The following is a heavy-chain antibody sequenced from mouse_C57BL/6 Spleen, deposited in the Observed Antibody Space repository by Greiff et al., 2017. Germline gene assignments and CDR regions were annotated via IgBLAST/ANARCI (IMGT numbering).Heavy chain of an antibody. J-gene: IGHJ4*01. V-gene: IGHV5-6*02. D-gene: IGHD1-1*01. CDR1: GFTFSSYG. CDR2: ISSGGSYT. Sequence: DVKLVESGGDLVKPGGSLKLSCAASGFTFSSYGMSWVRQTPDKRLEWVATISSGGSYTYYPDSVKGRFTISRDNAKNTLYLQMSSLKSEDTAMYYCASPYYGSSYLYAMDDWGQGTSVTVSS. CDR3: ASPYYGSSYLYAMDD.